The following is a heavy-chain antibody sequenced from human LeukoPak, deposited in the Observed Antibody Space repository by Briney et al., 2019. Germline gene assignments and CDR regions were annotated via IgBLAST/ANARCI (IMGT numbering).Heavy chain of an antibody. D-gene: IGHD3-3*01. CDR1: GFTFSDYY. J-gene: IGHJ5*02. Sequence: PGGSLRLSCAASGFTFSDYYMSWIRQAPGKGLEWVSYISSSGSTIYYADSVKGRFTISRDNAKNSLYPQMNSLRAEDTAVYYCARDSRYDFWSGYEYNWFDPWGQGTLVTVSS. V-gene: IGHV3-11*04. CDR3: ARDSRYDFWSGYEYNWFDP. CDR2: ISSSGSTI.